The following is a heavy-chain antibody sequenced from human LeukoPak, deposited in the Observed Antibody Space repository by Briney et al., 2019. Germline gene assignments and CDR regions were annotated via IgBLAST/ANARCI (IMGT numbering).Heavy chain of an antibody. CDR2: IGTAGDT. CDR1: GFTFSSYH. D-gene: IGHD6-13*01. CDR3: ARTRSCWSRGDNYMDL. J-gene: IGHJ6*03. Sequence: GGSLRLSCAVSGFTFSSYHMHWVRQATGKGLEWVSAIGTAGDTYYPGSVKGRFTISRENAKNSLYLQMNSLRAGDTAVYYCARTRSCWSRGDNYMDLWGKGTTVTVSS. V-gene: IGHV3-13*01.